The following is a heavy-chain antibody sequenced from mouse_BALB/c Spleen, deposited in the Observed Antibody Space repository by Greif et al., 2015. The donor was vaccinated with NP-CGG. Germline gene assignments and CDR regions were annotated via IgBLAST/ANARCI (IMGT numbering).Heavy chain of an antibody. CDR3: ARDPGSNFGY. Sequence: VKVVESGPGLVAPSQSLSITCTVSGFSLTSYGAHWVRQPPGKGLEWLGVIWAGGSTNYNSALMSRLSISKDNSKSQVFLKMNSLQTDDTAMYYCARDPGSNFGYWGQGTTLTVSS. CDR2: IWAGGST. D-gene: IGHD1-1*01. CDR1: GFSLTSYG. J-gene: IGHJ2*01. V-gene: IGHV2-9*02.